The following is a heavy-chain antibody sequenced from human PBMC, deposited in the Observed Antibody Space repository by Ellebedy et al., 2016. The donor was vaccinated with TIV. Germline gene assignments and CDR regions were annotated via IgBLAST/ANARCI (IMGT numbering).Heavy chain of an antibody. D-gene: IGHD3-22*01. CDR1: GFTFSSYS. CDR3: ARGKNYYDSSGPFDY. J-gene: IGHJ4*02. CDR2: ISSSSSYI. Sequence: GESLKISCAASGFTFSSYSMNWVRQAPGKGLEWVSSISSSSSYIYYADSVKGRFTISRDNAKNSLYLQMNSLRAEDTAVYYCARGKNYYDSSGPFDYWGQGTLVTVSS. V-gene: IGHV3-21*01.